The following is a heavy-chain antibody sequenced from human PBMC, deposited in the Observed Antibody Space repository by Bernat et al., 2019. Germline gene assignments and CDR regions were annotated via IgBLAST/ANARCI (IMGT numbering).Heavy chain of an antibody. CDR2: INTDGSSI. CDR3: TRMYSGSHNPYNHYGMDG. CDR1: GFTFSSYW. J-gene: IGHJ6*02. Sequence: EVQLVESGGGLVQPGGSLRLSCAASGFTFSSYWMHWVRQAPGKGLVWVSRINTDGSSISYADSVKGRFTISRVNAKNTLYLQMNSLRDEDTAVYHCTRMYSGSHNPYNHYGMDGWGQGTTVTVSS. V-gene: IGHV3-74*01. D-gene: IGHD1-26*01.